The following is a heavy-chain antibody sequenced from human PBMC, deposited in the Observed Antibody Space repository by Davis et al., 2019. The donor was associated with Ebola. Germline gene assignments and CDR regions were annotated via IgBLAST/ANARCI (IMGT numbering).Heavy chain of an antibody. Sequence: ASVKVSCKASGYTFTGYDINWVRQAPGQGLEWMGNFDPENNEIIYAPKFEGRVTMTEDTSTHTAYMELSSLRSEDSAMYYCAAGGSRGGFDVWGQGTMVTVS. CDR1: GYTFTGYD. CDR2: FDPENNEI. D-gene: IGHD1-26*01. J-gene: IGHJ3*01. V-gene: IGHV1-24*01. CDR3: AAGGSRGGFDV.